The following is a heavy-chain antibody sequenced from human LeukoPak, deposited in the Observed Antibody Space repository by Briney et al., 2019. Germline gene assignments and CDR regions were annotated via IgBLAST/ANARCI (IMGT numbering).Heavy chain of an antibody. CDR1: GFTFSSYA. D-gene: IGHD5-12*01. J-gene: IGHJ4*02. V-gene: IGHV3-30-3*01. CDR2: ISYDGSNK. CDR3: ASVISGSSFDY. Sequence: PGGSLRLSCAASGFTFSSYAMHWVRQAPGKGLEWVAVISYDGSNKYYADSVKGRFTISRDNSKNTLYLQMNSLRAEDTAVYYCASVISGSSFDYWGQGTLVTVSS.